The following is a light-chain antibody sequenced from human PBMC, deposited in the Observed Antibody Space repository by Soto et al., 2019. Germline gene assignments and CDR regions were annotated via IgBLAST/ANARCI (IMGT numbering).Light chain of an antibody. Sequence: IVMTQSPATLSVSPGERATLSCRAGQSIDSKLACYQQSPGQAPRLLIYAASTRDTGIPARFSGSGYGTEFPLTISGLQSEDFGVYYCQQYKSWRTFGQGTNVQIK. CDR2: AAS. J-gene: IGKJ1*01. V-gene: IGKV3-15*01. CDR1: QSIDSK. CDR3: QQYKSWRT.